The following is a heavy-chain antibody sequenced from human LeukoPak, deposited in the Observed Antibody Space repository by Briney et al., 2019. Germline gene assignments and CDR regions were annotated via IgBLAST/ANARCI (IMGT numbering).Heavy chain of an antibody. V-gene: IGHV3-21*01. CDR1: GFTFSSYT. CDR2: ISSSSSYI. CDR3: ARGIAVAGWVDY. D-gene: IGHD6-19*01. Sequence: GGSLRLSCAASGFTFSSYTMNWVRQAPGKGLEWVSSISSSSSYIYYADSVKGRFTISRDNAKNSLYLQMNSLRAEDTAVYYCARGIAVAGWVDYWAREPWSPSPQ. J-gene: IGHJ4*02.